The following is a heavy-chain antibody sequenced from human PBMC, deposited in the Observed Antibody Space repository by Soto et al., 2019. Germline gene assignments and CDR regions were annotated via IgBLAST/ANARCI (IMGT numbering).Heavy chain of an antibody. J-gene: IGHJ4*02. V-gene: IGHV4-59*08. CDR1: GGSISAYY. Sequence: SETLSLTCTVSGGSISAYYWTWVRQPPGKGLEWIGNIYYTGNTNYNPSLKSRVTISVDTSKNQFSLKLSSVTAADTAVYYCARPPVAVTLGPFDSWAQGSLVTVSS. CDR3: ARPPVAVTLGPFDS. D-gene: IGHD6-19*01. CDR2: IYYTGNT.